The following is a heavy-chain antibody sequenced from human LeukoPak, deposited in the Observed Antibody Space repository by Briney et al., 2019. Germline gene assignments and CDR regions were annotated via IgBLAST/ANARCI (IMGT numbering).Heavy chain of an antibody. D-gene: IGHD7-27*01. V-gene: IGHV5-51*01. CDR3: ATPELGIDGGDI. J-gene: IGHJ4*02. CDR1: GYSFTNHW. CDR2: IYPGDSDT. Sequence: GESLKISCKGAGYSFTNHWIGWVRQMPGKGLEWMGIIYPGDSDTRYSPSFQGQVTISADKSITTAYLQWTSLKTSDTAMYFCATPELGIDGGDIWGQGTLVTVSS.